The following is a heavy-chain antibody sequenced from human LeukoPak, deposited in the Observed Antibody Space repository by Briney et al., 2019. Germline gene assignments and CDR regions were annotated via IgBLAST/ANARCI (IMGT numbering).Heavy chain of an antibody. CDR2: ISAYNGNT. J-gene: IGHJ4*02. CDR1: GYTFTSYG. CDR3: ARGTAAGTCFDY. V-gene: IGHV1-18*01. D-gene: IGHD6-13*01. Sequence: ASVKVSCKASGYTFTSYGISWVRQAPAQGLEWMGWISAYNGNTNYAQKLQGRVTMTTDTSTSTAYMELRSLRSEDTAVYYCARGTAAGTCFDYWGQGTLVTVSS.